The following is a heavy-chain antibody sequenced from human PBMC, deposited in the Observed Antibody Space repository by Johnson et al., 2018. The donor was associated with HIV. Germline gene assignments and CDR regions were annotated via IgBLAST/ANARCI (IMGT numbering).Heavy chain of an antibody. CDR1: QFILRNSY. J-gene: IGHJ3*02. D-gene: IGHD5-18*01. V-gene: IGHV3-30-3*01. CDR2: ISYDGSNK. CDR3: ARDLDTAMVTCAFDI. Sequence: QVLLVESGGGLAKPAWSPRLSCAASQFILRNSYMNCVRQAPGKGLEWVAVISYDGSNKYYADSVKGRFTISRDNSKNTLYLQMNSLRAEDTAVYYCARDLDTAMVTCAFDIWGQGTMVTVSS.